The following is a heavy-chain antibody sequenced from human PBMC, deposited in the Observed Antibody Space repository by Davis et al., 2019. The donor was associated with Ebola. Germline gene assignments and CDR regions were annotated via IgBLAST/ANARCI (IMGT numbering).Heavy chain of an antibody. CDR2: IKQDGSEK. D-gene: IGHD6-13*01. CDR3: ANAITAAGKGYYYYGMDV. J-gene: IGHJ6*02. CDR1: GFTFSSYW. Sequence: GGSLRLSCAASGFTFSSYWMSWVRQAPGKGLEWVANIKQDGSEKYYVDSVKGRFTISRDNAKNSLYLQMNSLRAEDTAVYYCANAITAAGKGYYYYGMDVWGQGTTVTVSS. V-gene: IGHV3-7*03.